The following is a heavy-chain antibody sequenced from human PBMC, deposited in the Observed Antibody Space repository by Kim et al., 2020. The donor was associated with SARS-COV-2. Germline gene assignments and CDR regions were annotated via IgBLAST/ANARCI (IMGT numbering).Heavy chain of an antibody. CDR1: GGSISSSAYY. J-gene: IGHJ4*02. V-gene: IGHV4-39*01. CDR2: VYYTGST. D-gene: IGHD2-2*01. Sequence: SETLSLTCTVSGGSISSSAYYWGWIRQPPGKGLEWIGSVYYTGSTYYNPSLKSRVTISVDTSKTQFSLKLSSVTAADTAVYYCARNFRGTSMRFLGLHLFDYWGQGTLVTVPS. CDR3: ARNFRGTSMRFLGLHLFDY.